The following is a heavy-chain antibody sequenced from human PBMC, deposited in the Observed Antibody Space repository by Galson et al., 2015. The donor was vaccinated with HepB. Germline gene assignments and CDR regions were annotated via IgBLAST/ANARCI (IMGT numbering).Heavy chain of an antibody. D-gene: IGHD6-13*01. CDR2: IYSGGST. Sequence: SLRLSCAASGFTVSSNNMSWVRQAPGKGLEWVSIIYSGGSTDYADPVKGRFTISRDNSKNTLYLQMNRLRAEDTAVYYCATDIAAGGILDYWGQGTLVTVSS. CDR1: GFTVSSNN. V-gene: IGHV3-53*01. J-gene: IGHJ4*02. CDR3: ATDIAAGGILDY.